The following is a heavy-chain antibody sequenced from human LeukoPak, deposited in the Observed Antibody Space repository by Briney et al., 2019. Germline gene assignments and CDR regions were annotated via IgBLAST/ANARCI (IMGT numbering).Heavy chain of an antibody. J-gene: IGHJ6*03. CDR2: IKQDGSEK. CDR1: GFTFSSYW. D-gene: IGHD2-2*02. Sequence: GGSLRLSCAASGFTFSSYWMSWVRQAPGKGLEWVANIKQDGSEKYYVDSVKGRFTISRDNAKNSLYLQMNSLRAEDTAVYYCARDSYCSSTSCYIPYYYYYMDVWGEGTTVTVSS. CDR3: ARDSYCSSTSCYIPYYYYYMDV. V-gene: IGHV3-7*01.